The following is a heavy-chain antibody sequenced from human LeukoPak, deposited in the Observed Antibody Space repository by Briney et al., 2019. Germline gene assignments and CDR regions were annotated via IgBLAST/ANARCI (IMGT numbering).Heavy chain of an antibody. D-gene: IGHD2-15*01. V-gene: IGHV3-33*01. J-gene: IGHJ6*02. CDR1: GFTFSSYG. Sequence: GRSLRLSCAASGFTFSSYGMHWVRQAPGKGLEWVAVIWYDGSNKYYADSVKGRFTISRDNSKNTLYLQMNSLRAEDTAVYYCASEPAVGYCSGGSCYPYYYYGMDVWGQGTTVTVSS. CDR3: ASEPAVGYCSGGSCYPYYYYGMDV. CDR2: IWYDGSNK.